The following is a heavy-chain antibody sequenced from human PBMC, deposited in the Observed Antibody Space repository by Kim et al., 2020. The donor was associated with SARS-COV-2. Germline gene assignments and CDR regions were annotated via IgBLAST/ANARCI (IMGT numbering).Heavy chain of an antibody. CDR1: GYTFTSYG. J-gene: IGHJ4*02. CDR2: ISAYNGNT. Sequence: ASVKVSCKASGYTFTSYGISWVRQAPGQGLEWMGRISAYNGNTNYAQKLQGRVTMTTDTSTSTAYMELRSLRSDDTAVYYCARGAKWLRSMGYSYGYSDYWGQGTLVTVSS. V-gene: IGHV1-18*01. D-gene: IGHD5-12*01. CDR3: ARGAKWLRSMGYSYGYSDY.